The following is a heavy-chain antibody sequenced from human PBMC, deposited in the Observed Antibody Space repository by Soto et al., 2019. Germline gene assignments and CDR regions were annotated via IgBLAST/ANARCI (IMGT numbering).Heavy chain of an antibody. CDR1: GGSISSYY. J-gene: IGHJ6*03. Sequence: SETLSLTCTVSGGSISSYYWSWIRQPPGKGLEWIGYIYYSGSTNYNPSLKSRVTISVDTSKNQFSLKLSFVTAADTAVYYCARHTPLHGSGSYYTEFWGYYYYMDVWGKGTTVTVSS. CDR3: ARHTPLHGSGSYYTEFWGYYYYMDV. V-gene: IGHV4-59*08. D-gene: IGHD3-10*01. CDR2: IYYSGST.